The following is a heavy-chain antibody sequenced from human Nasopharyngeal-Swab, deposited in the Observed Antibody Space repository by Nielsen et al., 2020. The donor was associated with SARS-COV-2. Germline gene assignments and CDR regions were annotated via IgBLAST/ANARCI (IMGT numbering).Heavy chain of an antibody. Sequence: WVRQAPGQGLEWMGWINPNSGGTNYAQKFQGRVTMTRDTSINTAYMEPSRLRSDDTAVYYCARAPEMATIMGDFWGQGTQVTVSS. V-gene: IGHV1-2*02. D-gene: IGHD5-24*01. J-gene: IGHJ4*02. CDR2: INPNSGGT. CDR3: ARAPEMATIMGDF.